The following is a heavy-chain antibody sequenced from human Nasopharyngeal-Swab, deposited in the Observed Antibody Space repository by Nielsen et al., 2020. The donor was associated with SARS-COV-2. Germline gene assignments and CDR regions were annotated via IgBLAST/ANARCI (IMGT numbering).Heavy chain of an antibody. Sequence: GESLKISCAASGFTFSSYWMHWVRQAPGKGLVWVSRTNSDGSSTSYADSVKGRFTISRDNAKNTLYLQMNSLRAEDTAVYYCARGLRILWFGEEDYFDYWGQGTLVTVSS. CDR2: TNSDGSST. V-gene: IGHV3-74*01. D-gene: IGHD3-10*01. J-gene: IGHJ4*02. CDR3: ARGLRILWFGEEDYFDY. CDR1: GFTFSSYW.